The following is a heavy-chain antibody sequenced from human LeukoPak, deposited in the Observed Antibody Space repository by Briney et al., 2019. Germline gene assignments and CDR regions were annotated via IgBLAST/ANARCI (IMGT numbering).Heavy chain of an antibody. V-gene: IGHV3-23*01. CDR1: GFTFSIYG. J-gene: IGHJ4*02. D-gene: IGHD4-17*01. CDR2: ISDNGGNT. CDR3: ASRAIYGDRALDY. Sequence: PGGTLRLSCAASGFTFSIYGMGWVRQAPGKGLEWVSSISDNGGNTYYADSAKGRFTISRDNSKNTLYLQMNSLRAEDTAVYYCASRAIYGDRALDYWGQGTLVTVSS.